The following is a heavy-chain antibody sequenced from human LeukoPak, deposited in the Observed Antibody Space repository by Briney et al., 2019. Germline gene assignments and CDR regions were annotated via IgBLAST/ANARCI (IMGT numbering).Heavy chain of an antibody. CDR3: ARASYYYGSGSPPASDI. D-gene: IGHD3-10*01. Sequence: SETLSLTCAVSGGSISSSNWWSWVRQPPGKGLEWIGEIYHSGSTNYNPSLKSRVTISVDKSKNQFSLKLSSVTAADTAVYYCARASYYYGSGSPPASDIWGQGTVVTVSS. V-gene: IGHV4-4*02. CDR2: IYHSGST. J-gene: IGHJ3*02. CDR1: GGSISSSNW.